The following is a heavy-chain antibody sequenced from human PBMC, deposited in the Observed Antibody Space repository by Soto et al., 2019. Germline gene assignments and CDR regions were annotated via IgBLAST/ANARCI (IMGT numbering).Heavy chain of an antibody. V-gene: IGHV1-2*04. Sequence: QVQLVQSGAEVKKPGASVKVSCKASGYTFTGYYMHWVRQAPGQGLEWMGWINPNSGGTNYAQKFQGWVTMTRDTSISTAYKELCRLRSDDTAVYYCARGNFWSGYGTNYYYYGMDVWGQGTTVTVSS. J-gene: IGHJ6*02. CDR1: GYTFTGYY. CDR2: INPNSGGT. CDR3: ARGNFWSGYGTNYYYYGMDV. D-gene: IGHD3-3*01.